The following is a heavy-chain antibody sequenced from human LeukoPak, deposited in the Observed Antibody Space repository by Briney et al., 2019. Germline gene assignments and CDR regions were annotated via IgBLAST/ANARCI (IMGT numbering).Heavy chain of an antibody. D-gene: IGHD3-9*01. CDR3: ASFDDRLPRDY. Sequence: SETLSLTCTVSGDSISSYYWSWIRQPPGKGLGWIANIYYSGSTNYNPSLKSRVTISIDTSKNQFSLKLSSVTAADTAVYYCASFDDRLPRDYWGQGTLVTVSS. CDR2: IYYSGST. CDR1: GDSISSYY. J-gene: IGHJ4*02. V-gene: IGHV4-59*08.